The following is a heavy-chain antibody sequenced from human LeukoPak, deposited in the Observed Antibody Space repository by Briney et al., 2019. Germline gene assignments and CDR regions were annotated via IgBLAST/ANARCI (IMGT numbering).Heavy chain of an antibody. CDR1: GYTFTGYY. J-gene: IGHJ3*02. CDR3: ARRLGLRWDLQAFDI. Sequence: ASVKVSCKASGYTFTGYYMHWVRQAPGQGLEWMGWIDPNSGGTNYAQKFQGGVTMTRDTSISTAYMELSSLRSEDTAVYYCARRLGLRWDLQAFDIWGQGTMVTVSS. D-gene: IGHD4-23*01. CDR2: IDPNSGGT. V-gene: IGHV1-2*02.